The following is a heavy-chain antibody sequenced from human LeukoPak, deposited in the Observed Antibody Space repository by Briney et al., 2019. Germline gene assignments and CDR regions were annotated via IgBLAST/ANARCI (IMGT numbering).Heavy chain of an antibody. Sequence: GGSLRLSCAASGFTFSSYAMSWVRQAPGKGLEWVSAISGSGGTTYYADSVKGRFTISRDNSKNTLYLQMNSLRAEHTAVYYCARGRDGYSPFDYWGQGTLVTVSS. CDR1: GFTFSSYA. D-gene: IGHD4-4*01. J-gene: IGHJ4*02. CDR3: ARGRDGYSPFDY. CDR2: ISGSGGTT. V-gene: IGHV3-23*01.